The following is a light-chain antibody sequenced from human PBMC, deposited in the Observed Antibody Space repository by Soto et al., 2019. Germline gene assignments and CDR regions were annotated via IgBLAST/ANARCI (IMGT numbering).Light chain of an antibody. Sequence: EIAMTQSPDTLSVSPGERATLSCRASQSVSSNLAWYQQKPGQAPRLLIYGASTRATGFPARFSGSGSGTEFTLSLSSLRSEDFAVYYCHHFNSCPYFFGQGTKGEIK. J-gene: IGKJ2*01. V-gene: IGKV3-15*01. CDR2: GAS. CDR3: HHFNSCPYF. CDR1: QSVSSN.